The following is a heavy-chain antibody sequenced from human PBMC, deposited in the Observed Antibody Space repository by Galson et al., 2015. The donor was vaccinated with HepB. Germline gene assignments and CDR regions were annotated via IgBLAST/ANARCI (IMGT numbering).Heavy chain of an antibody. CDR2: IYYSGST. Sequence: TLSLTCTVSGGSISSGGYYWSWIRQHPGKGLEWIGHIYYSGSTYYNPSLKSRVTISVDTSKNQFSLKLSSVTAADTAVYYCARSLGYCSGGSCYSPFPFDPWGQGTLVTVSS. D-gene: IGHD2-15*01. CDR1: GGSISSGGYY. J-gene: IGHJ5*02. CDR3: ARSLGYCSGGSCYSPFPFDP. V-gene: IGHV4-31*03.